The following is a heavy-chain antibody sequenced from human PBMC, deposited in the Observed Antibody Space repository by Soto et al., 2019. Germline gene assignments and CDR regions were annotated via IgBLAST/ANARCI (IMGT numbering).Heavy chain of an antibody. J-gene: IGHJ4*02. Sequence: QLQLQESGSGLVKPSQTLSLTCAVSGGSISSGGYSWSWIRQPPGKGLEWIGYIYHSGSTYYNPPTKGRXXISVDRSKNQFSLKLSSVTAADTAVYYCAAGAIFGVVPLDYWGQGNLVTVSS. D-gene: IGHD3-3*01. CDR2: IYHSGST. V-gene: IGHV4-30-2*01. CDR1: GGSISSGGYS. CDR3: AAGAIFGVVPLDY.